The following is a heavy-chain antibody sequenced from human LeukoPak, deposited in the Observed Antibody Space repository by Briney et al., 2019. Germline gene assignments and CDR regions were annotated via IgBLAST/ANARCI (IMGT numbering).Heavy chain of an antibody. D-gene: IGHD6-13*01. CDR3: ARAPRQDSSSWCFNY. CDR1: GFTFSNYA. CDR2: ISYDGSNK. J-gene: IGHJ4*02. V-gene: IGHV3-30-3*01. Sequence: GGSLRLSCAASGFTFSNYAMHWVRQAPGKGLEWVAVISYDGSNKYYADSVKGRFTISRDNSKNTLYLQMNSLRAEDTALYYCARAPRQDSSSWCFNYWGQGTLVTASS.